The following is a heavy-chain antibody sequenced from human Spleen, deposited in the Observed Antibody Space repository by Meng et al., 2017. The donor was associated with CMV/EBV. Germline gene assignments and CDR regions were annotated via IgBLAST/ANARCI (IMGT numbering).Heavy chain of an antibody. Sequence: GGSLRLSCAPSGFTFSKYAMQWVRQAPGKGLEWVSIISYDGINKYYADSVKGRFTISRDHSKNALFLQMNSLRPEDTAMYYCARDREVYCSGGTFSDAFDVWGQGTMVTVSS. CDR1: GFTFSKYA. CDR3: ARDREVYCSGGTFSDAFDV. J-gene: IGHJ3*01. V-gene: IGHV3-30-3*01. CDR2: ISYDGINK. D-gene: IGHD2-15*01.